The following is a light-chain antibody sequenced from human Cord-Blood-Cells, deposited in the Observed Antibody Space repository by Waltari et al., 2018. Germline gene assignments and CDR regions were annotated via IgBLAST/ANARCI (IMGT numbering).Light chain of an antibody. CDR3: CSYAGSSTFYVV. J-gene: IGLJ2*01. Sequence: QSALTQPASVCGSPGQSITISCTGTSSDVGSYNLVSWYQQHPGKAPKLMIYEGSKRPSGVSNRFSGSKSGNTASLTISGLQAEDEADYYCCSYAGSSTFYVVFGGGTKLTVL. CDR1: SSDVGSYNL. V-gene: IGLV2-23*03. CDR2: EGS.